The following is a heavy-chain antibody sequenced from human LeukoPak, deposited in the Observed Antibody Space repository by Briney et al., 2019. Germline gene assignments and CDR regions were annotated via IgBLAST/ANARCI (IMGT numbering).Heavy chain of an antibody. CDR2: INHSGST. V-gene: IGHV4-34*01. D-gene: IGHD6-19*01. J-gene: IGHJ4*02. CDR1: AGSFSGYY. Sequence: SETLPLTCAVYAGSFSGYYWSWIRQPPGKGLEWIGEINHSGSTNYNPSLKSRVTISVDTSKNQFSLKLSSVTAADTAVYYCARVPPSGKQWLSYDYWGQGTLVTVSS. CDR3: ARVPPSGKQWLSYDY.